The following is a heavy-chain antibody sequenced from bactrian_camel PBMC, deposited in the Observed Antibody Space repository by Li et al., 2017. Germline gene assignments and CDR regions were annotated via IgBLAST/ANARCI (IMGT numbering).Heavy chain of an antibody. CDR2: IYSSGTGT. CDR1: GSAYSSDC. Sequence: HVQMVESGGGSVQAGGSLRLSCVASGSAYSSDCMGWFRQVPGKDPEGVASIYSSGTGTYYPDSVKGRFTISRDNAKNTLYLQMNSLKPDDTAMYYCAAASGGGDCVSQRFTERIYTYWGQGTEVTVS. D-gene: IGHD4*01. CDR3: AAASGGGDCVSQRFTERIYTY. V-gene: IGHV3S6*01. J-gene: IGHJ4*01.